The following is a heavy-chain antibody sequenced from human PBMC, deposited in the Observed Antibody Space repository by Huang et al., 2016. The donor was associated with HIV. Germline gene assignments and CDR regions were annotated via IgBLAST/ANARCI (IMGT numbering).Heavy chain of an antibody. Sequence: QVQLQQWGAGLLKPSETLSLTCAVYGGSFSGYYWSWIRQSHGKGLEWSGEINHRGSTNHNPPLKSRLTISVDTSKNQFSLKLSSVTAADTAVYYCARERMMSWLDDHDAFDIWGQGTMVTVSS. CDR2: INHRGST. J-gene: IGHJ3*02. CDR3: ARERMMSWLDDHDAFDI. CDR1: GGSFSGYY. D-gene: IGHD1-1*01. V-gene: IGHV4-34*01.